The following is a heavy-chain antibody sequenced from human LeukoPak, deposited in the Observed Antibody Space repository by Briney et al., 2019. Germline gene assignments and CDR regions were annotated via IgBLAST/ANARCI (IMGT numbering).Heavy chain of an antibody. CDR3: ARSRSGWPLDY. D-gene: IGHD6-19*01. Sequence: GASVKVSCKASGGTFSSYTISWVRQAPGQGLAWMGGIIPIFGTANYAQKFQGRVTITTDESTSTAYMELSSLRSEDMAVYYCARSRSGWPLDYWGQGTLVTVSS. CDR2: IIPIFGTA. CDR1: GGTFSSYT. J-gene: IGHJ4*02. V-gene: IGHV1-69*05.